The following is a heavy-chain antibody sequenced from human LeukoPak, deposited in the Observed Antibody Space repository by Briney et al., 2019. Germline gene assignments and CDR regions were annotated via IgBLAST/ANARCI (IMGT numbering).Heavy chain of an antibody. Sequence: PGGSLRLSCAASGFTCSSYAMSWVRQAPGKGLEWVSAISAGGSAYYADSVKGRFTISRDISRNTPYLQMNSLRAEDTAVYYCAKRTTGTTRAFDIWGQGTMVTVSS. J-gene: IGHJ3*02. CDR3: AKRTTGTTRAFDI. CDR2: ISAGGSA. CDR1: GFTCSSYA. V-gene: IGHV3-23*01. D-gene: IGHD1-1*01.